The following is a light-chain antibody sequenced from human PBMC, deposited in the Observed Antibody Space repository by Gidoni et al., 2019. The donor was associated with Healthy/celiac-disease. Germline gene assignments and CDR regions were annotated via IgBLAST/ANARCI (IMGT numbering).Light chain of an antibody. J-gene: IGKJ3*01. V-gene: IGKV4-1*01. Sequence: DLVMTQYPDSLAVSLGARATINCKSSQSVLYSSNNKNYLAWYQQKPGQPPKLLIYWASTRESGVPDRFSGSGSGTDFTLTISSLQAEDVAVYYCQQYYSTPFTFGPGTKVDIK. CDR3: QQYYSTPFT. CDR2: WAS. CDR1: QSVLYSSNNKNY.